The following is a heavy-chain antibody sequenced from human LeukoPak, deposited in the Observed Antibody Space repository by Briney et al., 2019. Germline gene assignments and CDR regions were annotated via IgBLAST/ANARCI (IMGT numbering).Heavy chain of an antibody. V-gene: IGHV4-59*01. Sequence: SETLSLTCTVSGGSISSYYWSWIRQPPGKGLEWIGYIYYSGSTNYSPSLKSRLTISLDTSKNQFSLNLSSVTAADTAVYYCAREGDKYANWFDTWGQGTLVTVSS. CDR1: GGSISSYY. D-gene: IGHD2-8*01. J-gene: IGHJ5*02. CDR2: IYYSGST. CDR3: AREGDKYANWFDT.